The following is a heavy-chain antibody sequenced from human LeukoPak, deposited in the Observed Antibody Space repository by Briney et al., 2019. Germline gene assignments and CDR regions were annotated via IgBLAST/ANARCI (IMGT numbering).Heavy chain of an antibody. J-gene: IGHJ4*02. Sequence: SETLSLTCAVSGYSISSGYYWGWIRQPPGKGLEWIGYIYHSGTTYYNPSLKSRVTISVDTLENQFSLRLISVTAADTAVYYCARKGSGTYNFDYWGQGTLVTVSS. V-gene: IGHV4-38-2*01. CDR1: GYSISSGYY. CDR2: IYHSGTT. D-gene: IGHD3-10*01. CDR3: ARKGSGTYNFDY.